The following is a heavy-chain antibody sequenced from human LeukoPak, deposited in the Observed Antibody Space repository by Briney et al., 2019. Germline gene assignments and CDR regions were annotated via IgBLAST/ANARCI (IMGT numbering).Heavy chain of an antibody. Sequence: ASVKVSCKASGYTFTVSYIHWVRQTPGQGREWMGWINTNSGGTGCEKKFQGSVTMNRDTSVSKAYMELSRLRYDDTALYYCARETGYCSGGRCYFIYWGQGTLVTVSS. CDR3: ARETGYCSGGRCYFIY. CDR2: INTNSGGT. V-gene: IGHV1-2*02. CDR1: GYTFTVSY. J-gene: IGHJ4*02. D-gene: IGHD2-15*01.